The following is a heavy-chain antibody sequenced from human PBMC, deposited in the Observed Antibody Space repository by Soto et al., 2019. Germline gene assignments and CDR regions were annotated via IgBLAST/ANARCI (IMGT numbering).Heavy chain of an antibody. CDR3: ARGGYYDSSGSRNYFYYGMNV. V-gene: IGHV1-3*01. CDR2: INAGNGNT. CDR1: GYTFTSYA. D-gene: IGHD3-22*01. Sequence: GASVKVSCKASGYTFTSYAMHWVRQAPGQRLEWIGWINAGNGNTKYSQKFQGRVTITRDTSISTAYMELSRLRSDDTAVYYCARGGYYDSSGSRNYFYYGMNVWGQGTTVTVSS. J-gene: IGHJ6*02.